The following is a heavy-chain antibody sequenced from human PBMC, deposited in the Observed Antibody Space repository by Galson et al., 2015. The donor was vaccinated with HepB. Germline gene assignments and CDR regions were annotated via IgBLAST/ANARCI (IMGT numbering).Heavy chain of an antibody. CDR2: ISGSGGST. D-gene: IGHD5-24*01. Sequence: SLRLSCAASGFTFSSYAMSWVRQAPGKGLEWVSAISGSGGSTYYADSVKGRFTISRDNSKNTLYLQMNSLRAEDTAVYYCAKDAEMATISLLGGHFDYWGQGTLVTVSS. CDR1: GFTFSSYA. V-gene: IGHV3-23*01. CDR3: AKDAEMATISLLGGHFDY. J-gene: IGHJ4*02.